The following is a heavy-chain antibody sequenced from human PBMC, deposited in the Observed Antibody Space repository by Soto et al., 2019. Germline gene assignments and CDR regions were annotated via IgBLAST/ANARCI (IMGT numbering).Heavy chain of an antibody. J-gene: IGHJ4*02. CDR2: IYYSGST. CDR1: GGSISSYY. D-gene: IGHD6-13*01. V-gene: IGHV4-59*01. CDR3: ARRYGTVFDY. Sequence: QVQLQESGPGLVKPSETLSLTCTVSGGSISSYYWSWIRQPPGKGLEWIGYIYYSGSTNYNPSLKSRVTISVDTSQNQFSLKLSSVTAADTAVYYCARRYGTVFDYWGQGTLVTVSS.